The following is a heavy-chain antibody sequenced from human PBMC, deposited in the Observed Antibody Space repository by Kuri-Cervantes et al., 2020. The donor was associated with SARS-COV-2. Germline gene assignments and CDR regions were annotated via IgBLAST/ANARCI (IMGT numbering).Heavy chain of an antibody. Sequence: SETLSLTCTVSGDSISGYYWSWIRQPAGKGLEWIGRIYAIGSTNYNPSLKSRVTMSIDTSKSQFSLILTSVTAADTAVYYCARRAGSSITIFGVVYQGGWFDPWGQGTLVTVSS. J-gene: IGHJ5*02. V-gene: IGHV4-4*07. D-gene: IGHD3-3*01. CDR1: GDSISGYY. CDR2: IYAIGST. CDR3: ARRAGSSITIFGVVYQGGWFDP.